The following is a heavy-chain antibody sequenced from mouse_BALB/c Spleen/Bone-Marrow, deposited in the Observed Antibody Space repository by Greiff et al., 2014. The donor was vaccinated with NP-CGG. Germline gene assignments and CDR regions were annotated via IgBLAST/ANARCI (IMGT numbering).Heavy chain of an antibody. J-gene: IGHJ4*01. V-gene: IGHV14-3*02. D-gene: IGHD2-14*01. CDR3: AQGYDWAMDY. Sequence: VQRVESGAELVKPGASVKLSCTASGFNIKDTYIHWVKQRPEQGLEWIGRIDPANGNTKYDPKFQGKATITTDTSSNTAYLQLSSLTSEDTAVYYCAQGYDWAMDYWGQGTSVTVSS. CDR2: IDPANGNT. CDR1: GFNIKDTY.